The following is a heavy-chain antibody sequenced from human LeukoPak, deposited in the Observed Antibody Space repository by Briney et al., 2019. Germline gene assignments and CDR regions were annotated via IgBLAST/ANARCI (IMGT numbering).Heavy chain of an antibody. V-gene: IGHV3-23*01. CDR3: ARGRLTYYCDSSGYPFDY. CDR1: GFTFSSYG. J-gene: IGHJ4*02. CDR2: ISGSGGST. Sequence: GGSLRLSCAASGFTFSSYGMSWVRQAPGKGLEWVSAISGSGGSTYYADSVKGRFTISRDNAKNSLYLQMNSLRAEDTAVYYCARGRLTYYCDSSGYPFDYWGQGTLVTVSS. D-gene: IGHD3-22*01.